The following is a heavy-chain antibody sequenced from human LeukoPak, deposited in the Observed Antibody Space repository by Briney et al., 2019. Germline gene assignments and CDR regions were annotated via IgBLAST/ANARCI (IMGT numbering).Heavy chain of an antibody. J-gene: IGHJ4*02. CDR2: IYYSGST. Sequence: PSETLSLTCIVSGDSITSSSFYWGWIRQSPGKGLEWIGSIYYSGSTYYNPSLESRVTISVDTSKNQFSLKLSSVTAADTAVYYCAAPYYATYYFDYWGQGTLVTVSS. D-gene: IGHD2/OR15-2a*01. CDR1: GDSITSSSFY. CDR3: AAPYYATYYFDY. V-gene: IGHV4-39*01.